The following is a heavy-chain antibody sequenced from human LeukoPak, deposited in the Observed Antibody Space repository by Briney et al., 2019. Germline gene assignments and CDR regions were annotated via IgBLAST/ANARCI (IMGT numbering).Heavy chain of an antibody. D-gene: IGHD2-21*01. CDR3: ARVGDHFHWFLDL. CDR2: LYSGSDT. CDR1: GFSVSTNY. J-gene: IGHJ2*01. Sequence: PGGSLRLSCAASGFSVSTNYMNWVRQAPGKGLEWVSILYSGSDTYYSDSVKGRFTISGDDSRNTLFLHMSSLKAEDTAIYYCARVGDHFHWFLDLWGRGTLVGVSS. V-gene: IGHV3-53*01.